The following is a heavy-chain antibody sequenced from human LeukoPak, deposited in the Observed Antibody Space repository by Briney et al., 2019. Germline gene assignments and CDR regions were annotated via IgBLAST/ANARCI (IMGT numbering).Heavy chain of an antibody. J-gene: IGHJ6*03. CDR2: IRYDGSNK. Sequence: GGSLRLSCAASGFTFSSYGMHWVRQAPGKGLEWVAFIRYDGSNKYYADSVKGRFTISRDNSKNTLYLQMNSLRAEDTAVYYCAKVSSGSYGPDYYYYYMDVWGKGTTVTISS. CDR1: GFTFSSYG. D-gene: IGHD3-10*01. V-gene: IGHV3-30*02. CDR3: AKVSSGSYGPDYYYYYMDV.